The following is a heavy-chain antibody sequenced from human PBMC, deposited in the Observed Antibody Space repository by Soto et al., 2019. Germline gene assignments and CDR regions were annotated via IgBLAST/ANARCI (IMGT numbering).Heavy chain of an antibody. CDR3: ARFFTGTTLFDY. CDR2: IYYSGST. J-gene: IGHJ4*02. V-gene: IGHV4-31*03. D-gene: IGHD1-7*01. CDR1: GGSISSGGYY. Sequence: QVQLQESGPGLVKPSQTLSLTCTVSGGSISSGGYYWSWIRQHPGKGLEWIGYIYYSGSTYYNPSLKSRVTISVDTAKNQFSLKLISVTAADTAVYYCARFFTGTTLFDYWGQGTLVTVSS.